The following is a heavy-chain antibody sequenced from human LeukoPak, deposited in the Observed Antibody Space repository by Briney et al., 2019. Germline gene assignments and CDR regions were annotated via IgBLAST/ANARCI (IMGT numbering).Heavy chain of an antibody. CDR2: IIPIFGTA. J-gene: IGHJ5*02. CDR1: GGTFSSYA. Sequence: SVKVSCKASGGTFSSYAISWVRQAPGQGLEWMGRIIPIFGTANYAQKFQGRVTITTDESTSTAYMELSSLRSEDTAVYYCARGIAAAGSGFDPWGQGTLVTVSS. D-gene: IGHD6-13*01. CDR3: ARGIAAAGSGFDP. V-gene: IGHV1-69*05.